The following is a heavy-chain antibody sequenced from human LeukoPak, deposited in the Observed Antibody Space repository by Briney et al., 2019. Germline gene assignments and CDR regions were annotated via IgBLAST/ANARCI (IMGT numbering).Heavy chain of an antibody. Sequence: GGTLRLSCAASGFTFSSYGMSWVRQATGKGLEWVSAISGSGGSTYYADSVKGRFTISRDNSKNTLYLQMNSLRAEDTAVYYCAKVYPPGLRLGELLVRSYFDYWGQGTLVTVSS. CDR3: AKVYPPGLRLGELLVRSYFDY. J-gene: IGHJ4*02. CDR1: GFTFSSYG. CDR2: ISGSGGST. D-gene: IGHD3-16*01. V-gene: IGHV3-23*01.